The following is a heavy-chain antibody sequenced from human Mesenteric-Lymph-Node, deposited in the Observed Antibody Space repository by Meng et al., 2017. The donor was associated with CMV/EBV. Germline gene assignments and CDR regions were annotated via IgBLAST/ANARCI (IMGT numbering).Heavy chain of an antibody. CDR1: GFTFSSYS. D-gene: IGHD6-19*01. J-gene: IGHJ4*02. V-gene: IGHV3-23*01. Sequence: GGSLRLSCGASGFTFSSYSMSWVRQLPGKGLEWVSAIRGSGDNTFYADSVKGRFSTSRDNSKNTVYLQMNSLRAEDTAVYYCAKPFHSSGWYGDFDYWGQGTLVTVSS. CDR2: IRGSGDNT. CDR3: AKPFHSSGWYGDFDY.